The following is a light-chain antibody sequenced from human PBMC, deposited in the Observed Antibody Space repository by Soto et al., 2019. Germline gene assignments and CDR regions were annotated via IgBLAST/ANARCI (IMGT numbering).Light chain of an antibody. Sequence: QSALTQPASVSGSPGQSITISCTGTSSDVGGYNYVSWYQHHPGKAPKLMIYDVSNRPSGVSNRFSGSKSGNTASLTISGLQAEDEVDYYCSSYTSSSTLVFGTGTKLTVL. V-gene: IGLV2-14*03. CDR3: SSYTSSSTLV. J-gene: IGLJ1*01. CDR2: DVS. CDR1: SSDVGGYNY.